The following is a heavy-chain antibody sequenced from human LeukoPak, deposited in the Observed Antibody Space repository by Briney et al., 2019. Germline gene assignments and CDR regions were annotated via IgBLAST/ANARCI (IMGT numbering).Heavy chain of an antibody. V-gene: IGHV1-2*02. J-gene: IGHJ6*03. CDR3: ARTLLRLYYYMDV. CDR1: GYTFTGYY. CDR2: INPNSGGT. Sequence: GASVKVSCKASGYTFTGYYMHWVRQAPGQGLEWMGWINPNSGGTNYAQKFQGRVTMTRDTSISTAYMELSRLRSDVTAVYYCARTLLRLYYYMDVWGKGTTVTVSS.